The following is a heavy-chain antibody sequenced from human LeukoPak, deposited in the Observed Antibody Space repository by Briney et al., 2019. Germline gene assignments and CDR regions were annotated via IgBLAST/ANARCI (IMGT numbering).Heavy chain of an antibody. V-gene: IGHV1-46*01. D-gene: IGHD3-22*01. CDR2: INPSGGST. Sequence: ASVKVSCKASGYTFTSYYMHWVRQPPGQGREWMGIINPSGGSTSYAQKFQGRVTMTRDTPTSRVYMELSSLRSEDTAVYYCARKWYCDNSSGYIRGISFDYWGQGTLVTVSS. CDR3: ARKWYCDNSSGYIRGISFDY. J-gene: IGHJ4*02. CDR1: GYTFTSYY.